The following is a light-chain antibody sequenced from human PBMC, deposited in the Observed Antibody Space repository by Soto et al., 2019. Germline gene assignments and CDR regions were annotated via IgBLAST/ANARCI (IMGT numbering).Light chain of an antibody. J-gene: IGKJ4*01. CDR2: GAS. CDR3: QQCGSSPLT. Sequence: EIVLTQSPGTLSLSPGERATLSCRASQSVSSSYLAWYQQKPGQAPRLLIYGASSRATGIPDRFSGSGSGTAFPLTIGRLEPEHFAVYCCQQCGSSPLTFGGGTKVELK. CDR1: QSVSSSY. V-gene: IGKV3-20*01.